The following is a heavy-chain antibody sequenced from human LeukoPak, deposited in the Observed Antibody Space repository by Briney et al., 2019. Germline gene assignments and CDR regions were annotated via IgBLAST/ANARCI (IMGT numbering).Heavy chain of an antibody. J-gene: IGHJ4*02. Sequence: GGSLRLSCAASGFTFSSYAMSWVRQAPGKGLEWVSYISSSSSTIYYADSVKGRFTISRDNAKNSLYLQMNSLRAEDTAVYYCARVRSSSFPDFVYWGQGTLVTVSS. D-gene: IGHD6-6*01. CDR3: ARVRSSSFPDFVY. V-gene: IGHV3-48*01. CDR1: GFTFSSYA. CDR2: ISSSSSTI.